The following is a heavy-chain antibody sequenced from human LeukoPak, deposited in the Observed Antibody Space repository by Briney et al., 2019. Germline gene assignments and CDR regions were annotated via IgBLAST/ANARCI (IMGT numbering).Heavy chain of an antibody. D-gene: IGHD6-19*01. J-gene: IGHJ4*02. CDR1: GYTFTSYY. CDR3: ARDQGSGWYQNERPLHRGSFDY. CDR2: IIPIFGTA. Sequence: GASVKVSCKASGYTFTSYYMHWVRQAPGQGLEWMGRIIPIFGTANYAQKFQGRVTITTDESTSTAYMELSSLRSEDTAVYYCARDQGSGWYQNERPLHRGSFDYWGQGTLVTVSS. V-gene: IGHV1-69*05.